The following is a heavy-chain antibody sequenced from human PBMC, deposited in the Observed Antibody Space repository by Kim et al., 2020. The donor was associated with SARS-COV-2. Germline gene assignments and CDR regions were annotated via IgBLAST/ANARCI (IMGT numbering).Heavy chain of an antibody. V-gene: IGHV3-11*06. D-gene: IGHD4-17*01. Sequence: KGRFTISRNNAKNSLYLQMNSLRAEDTAVYYCARATDYGDYQYYYYGMDVWGQGTTVTVSS. J-gene: IGHJ6*02. CDR3: ARATDYGDYQYYYYGMDV.